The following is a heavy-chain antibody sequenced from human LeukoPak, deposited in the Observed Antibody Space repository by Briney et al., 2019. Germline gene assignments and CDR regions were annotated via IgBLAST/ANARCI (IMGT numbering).Heavy chain of an antibody. J-gene: IGHJ6*03. CDR1: GGSFSGYY. CDR3: ARVSSSGYGYYYYYMDV. Sequence: SETLSLTCAVYGGSFSGYYWSWIRQPPGKGLEWIGEINHSGSTNYNPSLKSRVTISVDTSKNQFSLKLSSVTAADTAVYYCARVSSSGYGYYYYYMDVWGKGTTVTVS. V-gene: IGHV4-34*01. CDR2: INHSGST. D-gene: IGHD3-22*01.